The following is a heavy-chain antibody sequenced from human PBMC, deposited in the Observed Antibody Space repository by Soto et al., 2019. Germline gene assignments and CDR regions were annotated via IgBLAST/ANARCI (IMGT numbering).Heavy chain of an antibody. J-gene: IGHJ3*02. D-gene: IGHD5-18*01. V-gene: IGHV4-59*01. CDR3: ARTDTAMVHDAFDI. CDR1: GGSISSYY. Sequence: GEASETLSLTCTVSGGSISSYYWSWIRQPPGKGLEWIGYIYYSGSTNYNPSLKSRVTISVDTSKNQFSLKLSSVTAADTAVYYCARTDTAMVHDAFDIWGQGTMVTVS. CDR2: IYYSGST.